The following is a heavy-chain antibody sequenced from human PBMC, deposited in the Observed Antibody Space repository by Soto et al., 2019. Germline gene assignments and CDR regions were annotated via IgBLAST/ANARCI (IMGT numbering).Heavy chain of an antibody. Sequence: QLHLVQSGAVVKKPGASVTVSCSASGYPVTAYYMHWVRQAPGRGLEWMGGINPATGAAKSTQTFQGRVTMTRDTSPSTVFMELSGLTSEDTAVFYCARGGGVGVAGSAAFDMWGQGTLVTVSS. CDR3: ARGGGVGVAGSAAFDM. CDR1: GYPVTAYY. V-gene: IGHV1-2*02. J-gene: IGHJ3*02. D-gene: IGHD3-3*01. CDR2: INPATGAA.